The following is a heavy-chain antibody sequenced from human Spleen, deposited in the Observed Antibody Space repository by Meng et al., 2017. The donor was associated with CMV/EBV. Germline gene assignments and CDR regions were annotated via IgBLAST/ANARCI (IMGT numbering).Heavy chain of an antibody. Sequence: GESLKISCAASGFTFSSYAMSWVRQAPGKGPEWISYISSSGSTIHNADSVKGRFTISRDNSKNTLYLQMNSLRAEDMAVYYCARDRLGDFYYYYGMDVWGQGTTVTVSS. CDR1: GFTFSSYA. D-gene: IGHD3-10*01. CDR2: ISSSGSTI. J-gene: IGHJ6*02. V-gene: IGHV3-48*03. CDR3: ARDRLGDFYYYYGMDV.